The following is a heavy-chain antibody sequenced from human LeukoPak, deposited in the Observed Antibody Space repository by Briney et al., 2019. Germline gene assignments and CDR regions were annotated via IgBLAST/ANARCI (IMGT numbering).Heavy chain of an antibody. Sequence: SETLSLTCTVSGGSISSYYWSWIRQPAGKGLEWIGRIYTSGSTNHNPSLKSRVTMSVDTSKNQFSLELSSVTAADTAVYYCARDLGVYNSRYFDYWGQGTLVTVSS. J-gene: IGHJ4*02. CDR3: ARDLGVYNSRYFDY. D-gene: IGHD3-3*01. CDR1: GGSISSYY. CDR2: IYTSGST. V-gene: IGHV4-4*07.